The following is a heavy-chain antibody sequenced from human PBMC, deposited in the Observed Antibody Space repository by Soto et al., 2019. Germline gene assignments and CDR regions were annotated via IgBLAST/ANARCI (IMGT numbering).Heavy chain of an antibody. D-gene: IGHD5-18*01. CDR2: ISSRGDRT. CDR1: GFTFSRYA. J-gene: IGHJ6*02. CDR3: AKETGYSSGFQPNALDV. V-gene: IGHV3-23*01. Sequence: GGSLRLSGAGSGFTFSRYAMNCVRQAPGKGLEWVSIISSRGDRTSYAESVKGRFTISRDDSKNTLFLHMNSLGAEDTAVYYCAKETGYSSGFQPNALDVWGQGTTVTASS.